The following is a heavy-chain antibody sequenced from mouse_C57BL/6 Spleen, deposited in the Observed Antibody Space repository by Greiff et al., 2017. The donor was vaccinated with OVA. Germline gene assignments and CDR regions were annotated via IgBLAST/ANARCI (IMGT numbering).Heavy chain of an antibody. CDR3: ARPYYYAMDY. CDR2: IYPGDGDT. Sequence: QVQLQQSGPELVKPGASVKISCTASGYAFSSSWMNWVKQRPGKGLEWIGRIYPGDGDTNYNGKFKGKATLTADKSSSPAYMQLSSLTAEDSAVYCCARPYYYAMDYWGQGTSVTVSS. J-gene: IGHJ4*01. V-gene: IGHV1-82*01. CDR1: GYAFSSSW.